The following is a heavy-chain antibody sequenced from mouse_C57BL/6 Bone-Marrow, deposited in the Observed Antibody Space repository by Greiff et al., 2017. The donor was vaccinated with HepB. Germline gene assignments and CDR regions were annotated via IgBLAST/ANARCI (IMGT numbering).Heavy chain of an antibody. CDR1: GFSLTSYP. CDR3: ARDYYGSSFAWFAY. V-gene: IGHV2-9-1*01. CDR2: IWTGGGT. Sequence: VQLQESGPGLVAPSQSLSITCTVSGFSLTSYPISWVRQPPGKGLEWLGVIWTGGGTNYNSALKSRLSISKDNSKSQVFLKMNSLQTDDTARYYCARDYYGSSFAWFAYWGQGTLVTVSA. D-gene: IGHD1-1*01. J-gene: IGHJ3*01.